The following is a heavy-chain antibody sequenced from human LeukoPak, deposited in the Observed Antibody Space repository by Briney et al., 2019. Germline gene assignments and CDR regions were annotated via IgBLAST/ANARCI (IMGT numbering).Heavy chain of an antibody. CDR1: GFTLSEYE. J-gene: IGHJ6*02. Sequence: GGSLRLPCVDSGFTLSEYEMNWVRQAPGKGLEWVSYISGFGSTIYYADSVKGRFTISRDNAKNSVYLQMNSLRGDDTAIYFCAGRYCRGGSCLTNYYGMDVWGQGTTVIVSS. CDR2: ISGFGSTI. CDR3: AGRYCRGGSCLTNYYGMDV. D-gene: IGHD2-15*01. V-gene: IGHV3-48*03.